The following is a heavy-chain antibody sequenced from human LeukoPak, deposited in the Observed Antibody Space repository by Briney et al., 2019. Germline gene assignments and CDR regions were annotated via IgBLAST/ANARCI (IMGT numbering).Heavy chain of an antibody. J-gene: IGHJ6*02. CDR3: ARQTGPGGYYYGMDV. V-gene: IGHV3-53*05. Sequence: TGGSLRLSCSASGFSVTSNYMSWVRQAPGKGLQWVSVIYSGGGTDYAGSVRGRFTISRDNSKNTLYLQMNSLRAEDTAVYYCARQTGPGGYYYGMDVWGQGTTVTVSS. D-gene: IGHD3-10*01. CDR2: IYSGGGT. CDR1: GFSVTSNY.